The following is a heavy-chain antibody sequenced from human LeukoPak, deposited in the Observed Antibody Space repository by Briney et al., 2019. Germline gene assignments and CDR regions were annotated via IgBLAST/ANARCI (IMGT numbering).Heavy chain of an antibody. CDR1: GYTFTSYG. V-gene: IGHV1-18*01. D-gene: IGHD4-17*01. CDR3: ATGDYGDYYDY. Sequence: GASVKVSCKXSGYTFTSYGISWVRQSPGQGLERVGWISAYNGNTNYSQKLQGRVTMTTDTSTSTAYMELRSLRSDDTAVYYSATGDYGDYYDYWGQGTLVTVSS. CDR2: ISAYNGNT. J-gene: IGHJ4*02.